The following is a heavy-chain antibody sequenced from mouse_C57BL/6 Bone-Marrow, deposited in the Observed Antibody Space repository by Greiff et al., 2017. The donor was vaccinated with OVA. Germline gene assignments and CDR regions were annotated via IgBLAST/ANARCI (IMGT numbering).Heavy chain of an antibody. J-gene: IGHJ1*03. CDR1: GYTFTSYG. CDR2: IYPSSGNT. Sequence: VQGVESGAELARPGASVKLSCKASGYTFTSYGISWVKQRTGQGLEWIGEIYPSSGNTYYNEKFKGKATLTADKSSSTAYMELRSLTSEDSAVYFCARDQLLRYSNWYFDVWGTGTTVTVSS. D-gene: IGHD1-1*01. CDR3: ARDQLLRYSNWYFDV. V-gene: IGHV1-81*01.